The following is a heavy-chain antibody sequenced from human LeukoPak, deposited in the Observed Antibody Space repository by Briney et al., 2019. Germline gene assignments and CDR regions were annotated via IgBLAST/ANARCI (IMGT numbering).Heavy chain of an antibody. J-gene: IGHJ6*03. CDR3: AKNRGAGSHYYYHMNV. Sequence: PGGSLRLSCAASGFTFSDYYMSWIRQAPGKGLEWVSYISSSGSTIYYADSVKGRFTISRDNAKNSLYLQMNSLRAEGTAVYYCAKNRGAGSHYYYHMNVWGKGTTVTVSS. V-gene: IGHV3-11*01. D-gene: IGHD2/OR15-2a*01. CDR2: ISSSGSTI. CDR1: GFTFSDYY.